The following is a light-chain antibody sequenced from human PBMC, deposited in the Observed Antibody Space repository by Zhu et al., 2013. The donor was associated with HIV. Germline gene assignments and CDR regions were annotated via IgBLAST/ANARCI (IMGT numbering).Light chain of an antibody. CDR2: GAS. CDR1: QSVVTP. Sequence: TQSPDTLYVSPGERVTLSCRASQSVVTPLAWYQQRPGQAPRLIVYGASVRAPGVAARFSGSGSGTEFSLTISSLQSEDFGLYYCQQYDERPPWTFGQGTKVEIK. V-gene: IGKV3D-15*01. J-gene: IGKJ1*01. CDR3: QQYDERPPWT.